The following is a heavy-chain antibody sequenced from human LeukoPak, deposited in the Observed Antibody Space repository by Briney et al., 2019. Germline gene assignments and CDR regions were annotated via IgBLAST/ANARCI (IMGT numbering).Heavy chain of an antibody. CDR3: AKEKSYLDDFDI. D-gene: IGHD3-9*01. Sequence: PGGSLRLSCAASGFTFSSYGMHWVRQAPGKGLEWVAVISYDGSNKYYADSVKGRFTISRDNSKNTLYLQMNSVRAEDTDVYYYAKEKSYLDDFDIWGQGTMVTVSS. J-gene: IGHJ3*02. V-gene: IGHV3-30*18. CDR2: ISYDGSNK. CDR1: GFTFSSYG.